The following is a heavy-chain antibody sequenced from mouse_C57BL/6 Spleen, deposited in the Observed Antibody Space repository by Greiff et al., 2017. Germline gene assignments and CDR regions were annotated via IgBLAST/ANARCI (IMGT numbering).Heavy chain of an antibody. CDR1: GFTFSSYT. CDR2: ISGGGGNT. J-gene: IGHJ1*03. CDR3: ARPSNWYFDV. Sequence: EVQGVESGGGLVKPGGSLKLSCAASGFTFSSYTMSWVRQTPEKRLEWVATISGGGGNTYYPDSVKGRFTISRDNAKNTLYLQMSSLRSEDTALYYCARPSNWYFDVWGTGTTVTVSS. V-gene: IGHV5-9*01.